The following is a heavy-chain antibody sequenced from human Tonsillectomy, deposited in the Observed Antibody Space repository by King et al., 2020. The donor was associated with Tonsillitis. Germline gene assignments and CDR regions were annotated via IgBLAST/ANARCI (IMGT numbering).Heavy chain of an antibody. CDR2: IYSGGST. J-gene: IGHJ4*02. CDR1: GFTVSSNY. CDR3: ARTLNSGYSYGIFDY. V-gene: IGHV3-53*04. Sequence: VQLVESGGGLVQPGGSLRLSCAASGFTVSSNYMSWVRQAPGKGLEWVSVIYSGGSTYYADSVKGRFTISRHNSKNTLYLQMNSLRAEDTAVYYWARTLNSGYSYGIFDYWGQGTLVTVSS. D-gene: IGHD5-18*01.